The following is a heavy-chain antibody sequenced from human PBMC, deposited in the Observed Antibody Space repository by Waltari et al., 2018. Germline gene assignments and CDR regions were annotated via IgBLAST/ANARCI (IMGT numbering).Heavy chain of an antibody. D-gene: IGHD3-3*01. CDR3: ATGYDFWSGYYPY. J-gene: IGHJ4*02. CDR2: ISRSSTYK. Sequence: EVQLVESGGGLVKSGGSQRLSCAASGFTFSSYSMNWVRQAPGKGREWLSIISRSSTYKYYSDSVKGRFTISRDNAKNTLYLQMNSLRAEDTAVYYCATGYDFWSGYYPYWGQGTLVTVSS. CDR1: GFTFSSYS. V-gene: IGHV3-21*01.